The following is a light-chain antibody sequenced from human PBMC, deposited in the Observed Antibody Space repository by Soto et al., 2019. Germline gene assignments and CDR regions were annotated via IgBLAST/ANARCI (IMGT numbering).Light chain of an antibody. V-gene: IGKV3-20*01. J-gene: IGKJ4*01. CDR3: QQYGSSPT. CDR1: QSVSSSY. Sequence: EIVLTQSPGTLSLSPGERATLSCRASQSVSSSYLAWYQQKPGQAPRLLIYCASSRATGIPDRFSGSGSGTDFTLSIIKLEAEYFSVYYCQQYGSSPTFGGGTKVEIK. CDR2: CAS.